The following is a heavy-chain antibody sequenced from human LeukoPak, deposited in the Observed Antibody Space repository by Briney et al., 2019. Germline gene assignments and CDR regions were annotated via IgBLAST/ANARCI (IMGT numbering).Heavy chain of an antibody. Sequence: GGSLRLSCAASGFTVSSNYMSWARQAPGKGLEWVSVIYSGGSTYYADSVKGRFTISRDNSKNTLYLQMNSLRAEDTAVYYCAREFRMTTVTRDAFDIWGQGTMVTVSS. CDR1: GFTVSSNY. J-gene: IGHJ3*02. D-gene: IGHD4-17*01. CDR3: AREFRMTTVTRDAFDI. V-gene: IGHV3-53*01. CDR2: IYSGGST.